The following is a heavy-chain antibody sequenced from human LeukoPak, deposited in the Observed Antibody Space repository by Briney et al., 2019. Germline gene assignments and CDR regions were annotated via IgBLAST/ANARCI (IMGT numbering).Heavy chain of an antibody. Sequence: SGNVSCQASGATLSSYAISWVRQAAGDGLEWMGRIIPIFGTANYAQKFQGRLTITTDESTSTAYMELSSLRPEDTAVYYYADCSSTSCYYYYYMDVWGKGTTVTVSS. CDR3: ADCSSTSCYYYYYMDV. V-gene: IGHV1-69*05. CDR2: IIPIFGTA. J-gene: IGHJ6*03. D-gene: IGHD2-2*01. CDR1: GATLSSYA.